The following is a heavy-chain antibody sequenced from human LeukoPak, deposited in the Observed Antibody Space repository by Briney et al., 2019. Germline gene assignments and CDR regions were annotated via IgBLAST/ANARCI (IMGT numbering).Heavy chain of an antibody. CDR3: AMVGGVIVPFDY. V-gene: IGHV3-30*03. CDR1: GFSFNAYW. D-gene: IGHD3-16*02. Sequence: GGSLRLSCAASGFSFNAYWMHWVRQAPGTGLEWVAVMSYDESTKYYADSVKGRFTISRDNPRNTLFLQMNSVRAEDTAVYYCAMVGGVIVPFDYWGQGTLVTVSS. J-gene: IGHJ4*02. CDR2: MSYDESTK.